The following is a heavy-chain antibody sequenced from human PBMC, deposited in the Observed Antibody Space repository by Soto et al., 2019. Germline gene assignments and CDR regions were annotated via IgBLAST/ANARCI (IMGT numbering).Heavy chain of an antibody. CDR3: ATHIYDCVGGSYCTFYYDY. V-gene: IGHV4-39*01. D-gene: IGHD3-16*01. CDR2: IYYSGST. CDR1: GGSISNSNYY. J-gene: IGHJ4*02. Sequence: SETLSLTCTVSGGSISNSNYYWGWIRHPPGKGLEWIGSIYYSGSTYYNPSLKSRVTISVDTSKNQFSLNLRSVTAADTAVYYCATHIYDCVGGSYCTFYYDYWGQGTLVTVSS.